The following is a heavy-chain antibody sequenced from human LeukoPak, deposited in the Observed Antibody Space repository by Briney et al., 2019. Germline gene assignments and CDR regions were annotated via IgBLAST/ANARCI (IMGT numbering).Heavy chain of an antibody. CDR3: ARDFGK. Sequence: PSQTLSLTCTVSGGSISSGSYYWRWIRQPAGKGLEWIGRIYTSGSTNYNPSLKSRVTISVDTSKNQFSLKLSSVTAADTAVYYCARDFGKWGQGTLVTVSS. D-gene: IGHD3-16*01. V-gene: IGHV4-61*02. CDR1: GGSISSGSYY. J-gene: IGHJ4*02. CDR2: IYTSGST.